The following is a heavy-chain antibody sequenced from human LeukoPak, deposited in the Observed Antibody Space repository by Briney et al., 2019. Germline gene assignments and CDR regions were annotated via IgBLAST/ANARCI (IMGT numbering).Heavy chain of an antibody. CDR2: ISYDGSNK. CDR1: GFTFSSYG. V-gene: IGHV3-30*18. J-gene: IGHJ4*02. CDR3: AKDRGSSGWYDYFDY. Sequence: PGGSLRLSCAASGFTFSSYGMHWVRQAPGKGLEWVEVISYDGSNKYYADSVKGRFTISRDNSKNTLYLQMNSLRAEDTAVYYCAKDRGSSGWYDYFDYWGQGTLVTVSS. D-gene: IGHD6-19*01.